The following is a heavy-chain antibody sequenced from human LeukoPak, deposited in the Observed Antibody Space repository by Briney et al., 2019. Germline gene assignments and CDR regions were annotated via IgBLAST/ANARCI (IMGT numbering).Heavy chain of an antibody. Sequence: GGSLRLSCAASGFTFSSYSMNWVRQAPGKGREWVSSISSRSSYIYYADSVKGRFTISRDNAKNSLYLQMNSLRAEDTAVYYCARGGTTGTTTFFDYWGQGTLVTVSS. CDR1: GFTFSSYS. J-gene: IGHJ4*02. CDR2: ISSRSSYI. V-gene: IGHV3-21*01. CDR3: ARGGTTGTTTFFDY. D-gene: IGHD1-1*01.